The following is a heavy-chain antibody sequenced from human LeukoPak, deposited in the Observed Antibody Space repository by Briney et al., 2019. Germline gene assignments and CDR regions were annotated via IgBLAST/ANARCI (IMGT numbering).Heavy chain of an antibody. CDR1: GFTFSNYA. J-gene: IGHJ3*02. D-gene: IGHD1-14*01. CDR2: VTGSGGGT. V-gene: IGHV3-23*01. CDR3: ARAGPYDAFDI. Sequence: PGGSLRLSCAASGFTFSNYAMSWVRQAPGKGLEWVSVVTGSGGGTDYADSVKGRFTISRDNSKNTLYLQMNSLRAEDTAVYYCARAGPYDAFDIWGQGTMVTVSS.